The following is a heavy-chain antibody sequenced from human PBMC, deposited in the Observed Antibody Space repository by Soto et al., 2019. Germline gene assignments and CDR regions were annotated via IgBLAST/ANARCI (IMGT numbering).Heavy chain of an antibody. J-gene: IGHJ3*02. CDR2: IYYSGST. Sequence: QVQLQESGPGLVKPSQTLSLTCTVSGGSISSGGYYWSWIRQHPGKGLEWIGYIYYSGSTYYNPSPKIRVTISVDTSKNQFSLKLSSVTAADTAVYYCARALTMVLGARFGHDAFDIWGQGTMVTVSS. CDR3: ARALTMVLGARFGHDAFDI. D-gene: IGHD3-10*01. V-gene: IGHV4-31*03. CDR1: GGSISSGGYY.